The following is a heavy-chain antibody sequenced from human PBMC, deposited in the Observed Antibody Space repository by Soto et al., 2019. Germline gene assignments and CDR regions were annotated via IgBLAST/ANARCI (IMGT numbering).Heavy chain of an antibody. CDR2: INYNSRAT. J-gene: IGHJ6*02. CDR3: VKQRGSGKTYYYNMDV. CDR1: EVRFNSYA. V-gene: IGHV3-23*01. D-gene: IGHD3-10*01. Sequence: EVQLLESGGGLVQPGGSLRLSCETSEVRFNSYAMTWVRQAPGLGLEWVAVINYNSRATFHAQSVKGRFTISRDNSRNTVFLQMDSLRAEDTAVYYCVKQRGSGKTYYYNMDVWGLGTTVIVSS.